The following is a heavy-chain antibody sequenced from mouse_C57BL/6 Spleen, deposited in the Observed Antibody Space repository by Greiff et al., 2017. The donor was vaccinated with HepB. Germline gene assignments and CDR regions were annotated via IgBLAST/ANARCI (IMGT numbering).Heavy chain of an antibody. CDR3: ARKSYYDYEYYYAMDY. J-gene: IGHJ4*01. Sequence: EVQLQQSVAELVRPGASVKLSCTASGFNIKNTYMHWVKQRPEQGLEWIGRIDPANGNTKYALKFQGKATITADTSSNTAYLQLSSLTSEDTAIYYCARKSYYDYEYYYAMDYWGQGTSVTVSS. CDR2: IDPANGNT. V-gene: IGHV14-3*01. D-gene: IGHD2-4*01. CDR1: GFNIKNTY.